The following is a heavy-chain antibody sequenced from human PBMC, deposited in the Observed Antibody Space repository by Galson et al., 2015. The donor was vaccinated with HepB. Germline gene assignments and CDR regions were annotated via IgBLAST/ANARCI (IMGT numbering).Heavy chain of an antibody. J-gene: IGHJ4*02. CDR2: IVVGSGNT. D-gene: IGHD2-2*01. CDR1: GFTFTSSA. Sequence: SVKVSCKASGFTFTSSAMQWVRQARGQRLEWIGWIVVGSGNTNYAQKFQERVTITWDMSTSTAYMELSSLRSEDTAVYYCAVLPAATGRYFDYWGQGTLVTVSS. CDR3: AVLPAATGRYFDY. V-gene: IGHV1-58*02.